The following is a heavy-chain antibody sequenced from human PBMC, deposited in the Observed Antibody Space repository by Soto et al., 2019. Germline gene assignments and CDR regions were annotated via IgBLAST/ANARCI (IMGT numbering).Heavy chain of an antibody. CDR2: ISAYNGNT. D-gene: IGHD6-13*01. CDR3: AREPGGPAAGLQPAFDY. Sequence: QVPLVQSGAEVKKPGASVKVSCKASGYTFTSYGISWVRQAPGQGLEWMGWISAYNGNTNDAQTLQGRVTMTNDTSTSTANMELRSLRSDDTAVYYCAREPGGPAAGLQPAFDYWGQGTLVTVSS. J-gene: IGHJ4*02. CDR1: GYTFTSYG. V-gene: IGHV1-18*01.